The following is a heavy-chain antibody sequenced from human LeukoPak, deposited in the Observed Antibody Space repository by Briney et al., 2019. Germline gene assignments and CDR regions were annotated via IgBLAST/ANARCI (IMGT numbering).Heavy chain of an antibody. CDR2: IYTSGST. Sequence: PSQTLSLTCTVSGGSISSGSYYWSWIRQPAGKGLEWIGRIYTSGSTNYNPSLKSRVTISVDTSKNQFSLKLSSVTAADTAVYNCARAGGGDTAMVGYWGQGTLVTVSS. J-gene: IGHJ4*02. V-gene: IGHV4-61*02. D-gene: IGHD5-18*01. CDR3: ARAGGGDTAMVGY. CDR1: GGSISSGSYY.